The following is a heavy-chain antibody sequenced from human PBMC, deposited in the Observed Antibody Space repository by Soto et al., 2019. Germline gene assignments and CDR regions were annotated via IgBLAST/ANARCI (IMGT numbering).Heavy chain of an antibody. J-gene: IGHJ3*02. CDR3: ARGRVIVGATDAFDI. Sequence: SQTLSLTCAISGDSVSSNSAAWNWIRQSPSRGLEWLGRTYYRSKWYNDYAVSVKSRITINPDTSQNQFSLQLNSVTPEDTSVYYCARGRVIVGATDAFDIWGQGTMVTVSS. CDR2: TYYRSKWYN. V-gene: IGHV6-1*01. D-gene: IGHD1-26*01. CDR1: GDSVSSNSAA.